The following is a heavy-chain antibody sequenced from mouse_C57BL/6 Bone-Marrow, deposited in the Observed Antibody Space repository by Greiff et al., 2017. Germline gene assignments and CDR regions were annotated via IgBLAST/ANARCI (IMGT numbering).Heavy chain of an antibody. Sequence: VKLVESGAELARPGASVKLSCKASGYTFTSYWMHWVKQRPGQGLEWIGEIDPSDSYTNYNQKFKGKSTLTVDKSSSTAYMQLSSLTSEDSAVYYCAREGITTVVAHFDYWGQGTTLTVSS. CDR2: IDPSDSYT. V-gene: IGHV1-69*01. J-gene: IGHJ2*01. D-gene: IGHD1-1*01. CDR3: AREGITTVVAHFDY. CDR1: GYTFTSYW.